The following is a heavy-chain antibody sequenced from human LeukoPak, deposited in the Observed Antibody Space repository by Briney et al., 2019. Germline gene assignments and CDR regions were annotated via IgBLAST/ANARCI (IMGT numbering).Heavy chain of an antibody. CDR3: ARPYSSGWRGAFDI. V-gene: IGHV4-59*01. CDR1: GGSISSYY. CDR2: IYYSGST. D-gene: IGHD6-25*01. Sequence: TSETLSLTCTVSGGSISSYYWSWIRQPPGKGLEWIGKIYYSGSTNYNPSLKSRVTISVDTSKNQFSLRLNSVTAADTAVYYCARPYSSGWRGAFDIWGQGTMVTVSS. J-gene: IGHJ3*02.